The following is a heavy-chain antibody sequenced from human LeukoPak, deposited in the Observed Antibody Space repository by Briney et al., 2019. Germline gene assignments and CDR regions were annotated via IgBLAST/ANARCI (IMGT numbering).Heavy chain of an antibody. V-gene: IGHV1-8*03. CDR1: GFTFTSYD. J-gene: IGHJ5*02. CDR3: ARGRATVTTHWLAP. D-gene: IGHD4-11*01. Sequence: ASVKVSCQASGFTFTSYDTNWARQATGQGLEWMGWMNPNSGNTGYAQKFQGRVTITRNTSISTAYMELNSLRSEDTAVYYCARGRATVTTHWLAPWGQGTVVTVSS. CDR2: MNPNSGNT.